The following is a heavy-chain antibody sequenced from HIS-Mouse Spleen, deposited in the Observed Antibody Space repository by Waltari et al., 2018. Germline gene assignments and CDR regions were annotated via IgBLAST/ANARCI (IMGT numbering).Heavy chain of an antibody. CDR1: GFTFSSYA. J-gene: IGHJ3*02. V-gene: IGHV3-23*01. CDR3: AKGYDAFDI. Sequence: EVQLLESGGGLVQPGGSVRLSCAASGFTFSSYAIRWVRQAPGKGLGVVSAISGSGGSTYYADSVKGRFTISRDNSKNTLYLQMNSLRAEDTAVYYCAKGYDAFDIWGQGTMVTVSS. CDR2: ISGSGGST.